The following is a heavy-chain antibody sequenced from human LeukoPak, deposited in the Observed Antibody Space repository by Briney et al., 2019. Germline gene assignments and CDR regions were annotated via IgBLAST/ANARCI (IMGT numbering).Heavy chain of an antibody. CDR3: ARDPGAGPELTTLFLDY. CDR1: GYTFTGYY. CDR2: INPDNGGT. D-gene: IGHD4-11*01. Sequence: GASVKVSCKASGYTFTGYYMHWVRQAPGQGLEWMGWINPDNGGTNYAQKFQGRVTMTRDMSISTAYMELSRLRSDDTAVYYCARDPGAGPELTTLFLDYWGQGTLVTVSS. V-gene: IGHV1-2*02. J-gene: IGHJ4*02.